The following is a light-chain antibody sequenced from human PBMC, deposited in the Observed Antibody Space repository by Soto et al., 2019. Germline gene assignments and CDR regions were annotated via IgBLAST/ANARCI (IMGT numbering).Light chain of an antibody. CDR1: QSVSSS. V-gene: IGKV3-20*01. J-gene: IGKJ1*01. CDR3: QQYGISPST. Sequence: EIGLTQSPGTLSLSAGERATLSCRASQSVSSSLAWYQQKPGQAPRLLIYGTSTRATAIPDRFSGSGSGADFTLTISRLEPEDYALYYCQQYGISPSTFGPGTKVDIK. CDR2: GTS.